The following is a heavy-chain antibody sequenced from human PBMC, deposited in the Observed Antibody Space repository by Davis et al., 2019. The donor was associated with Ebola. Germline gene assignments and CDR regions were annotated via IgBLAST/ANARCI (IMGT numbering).Heavy chain of an antibody. J-gene: IGHJ4*02. CDR3: ARVASLVSGARGFDS. Sequence: GESLKIFCKDFGFTFTNYWIAWVRQMPGKVLECMGVIYPRDSDTRYSPSFQGQVTISADKSINTAYLQWTSLKASDTAMYYCARVASLVSGARGFDSWGQGTLVTVSS. V-gene: IGHV5-51*01. CDR1: GFTFTNYW. CDR2: IYPRDSDT. D-gene: IGHD2-15*01.